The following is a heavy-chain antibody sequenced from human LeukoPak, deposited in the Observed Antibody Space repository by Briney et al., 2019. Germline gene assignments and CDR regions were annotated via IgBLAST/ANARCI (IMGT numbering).Heavy chain of an antibody. D-gene: IGHD3-10*01. CDR1: GYSFPTYW. CDR3: ASSPNLYGSGSYYTDDAFDI. CDR2: IYPADSDT. J-gene: IGHJ3*02. V-gene: IGHV5-51*01. Sequence: GESLKISCKGSGYSFPTYWIGWVRQMPGKGLEWMGIIYPADSDTRYSPSFQGQVTISADKSISTAYLQWSSLRASDTAMYYCASSPNLYGSGSYYTDDAFDIWGQGTMVTVSS.